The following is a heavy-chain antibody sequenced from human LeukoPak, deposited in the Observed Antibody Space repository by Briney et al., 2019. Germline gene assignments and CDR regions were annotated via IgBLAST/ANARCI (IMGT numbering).Heavy chain of an antibody. Sequence: SETLSLTCTVSGGSISSGSYYWSWIRQPAGKGLECIGRIYTSGSTNYNPSLKSRVTISVDTSKNQFSLKLSSVTAADTAVYYCARWKRSCQTYRCYNWFDPWGQGTVVTVSS. CDR3: ARWKRSCQTYRCYNWFDP. D-gene: IGHD2-15*01. CDR2: IYTSGST. J-gene: IGHJ5*02. V-gene: IGHV4-61*02. CDR1: GGSISSGSYY.